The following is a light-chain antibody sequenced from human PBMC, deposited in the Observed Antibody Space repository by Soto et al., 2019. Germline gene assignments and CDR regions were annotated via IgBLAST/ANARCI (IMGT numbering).Light chain of an antibody. V-gene: IGKV1-12*01. CDR2: AAS. J-gene: IGKJ4*01. CDR3: QQTSSVPLT. CDR1: QGLVNW. Sequence: DIQVTQSPSSVSASVGDRVTIPCRASQGLVNWLAWYQQKPGKAPKLLLYAASSFQSGVPSRFSGSGSGTDFTLTISSLQPEDFATYYCQQTSSVPLTFGGGTKVEIK.